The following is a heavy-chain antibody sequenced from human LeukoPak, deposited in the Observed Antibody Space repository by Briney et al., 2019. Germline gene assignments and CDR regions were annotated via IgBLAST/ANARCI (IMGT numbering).Heavy chain of an antibody. CDR1: GGSFSGYY. CDR2: INHSGST. D-gene: IGHD2-2*01. Sequence: PSETLSLTCAVYGGSFSGYYWSWTRQPPGKGLEWIGEINHSGSTNYNPSLKSRVTISVDTSKNQFSLKLSSVTAADTAVYYCARARGFVVVPAAPRNYYYYYMDVWGKGTTVTVSS. J-gene: IGHJ6*03. CDR3: ARARGFVVVPAAPRNYYYYYMDV. V-gene: IGHV4-34*01.